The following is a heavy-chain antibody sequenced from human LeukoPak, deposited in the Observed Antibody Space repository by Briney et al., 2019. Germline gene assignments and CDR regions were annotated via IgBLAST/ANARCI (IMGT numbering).Heavy chain of an antibody. CDR1: AYAFTVYY. Sequence: ASVNVSCTAFAYAFTVYYVHWVRQAPGQGLEWMGRITPNSGDTKYDQKFQGRVTMTRDTSISTAYMELSALGSDDTAVYYCAREAAMDVWGQGTTVTVSS. J-gene: IGHJ6*02. V-gene: IGHV1-2*06. CDR2: ITPNSGDT. CDR3: AREAAMDV.